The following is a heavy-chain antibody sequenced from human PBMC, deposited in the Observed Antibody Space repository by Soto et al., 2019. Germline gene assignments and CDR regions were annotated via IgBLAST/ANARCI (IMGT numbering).Heavy chain of an antibody. CDR1: GFTFSSYA. V-gene: IGHV3-23*01. D-gene: IGHD3-3*01. CDR3: AKVYGMEWLCDY. J-gene: IGHJ4*02. CDR2: ISGSGGST. Sequence: GWSLRLSCAASGFTFSSYAMSWVRQAPGKGLEWVSAISGSGGSTYYSDSVKGRFTISRDNSKNTLYLQMNSLRAEDTAVYYCAKVYGMEWLCDYWGQGTLVTVPS.